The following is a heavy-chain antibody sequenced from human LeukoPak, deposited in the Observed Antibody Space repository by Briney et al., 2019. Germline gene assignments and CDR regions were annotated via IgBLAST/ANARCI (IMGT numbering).Heavy chain of an antibody. CDR2: MNPNSGNT. CDR3: ARGNFYDNKGYSPELRY. V-gene: IGHV1-8*02. J-gene: IGHJ4*02. D-gene: IGHD3-10*01. CDR1: GYTFTSYG. Sequence: ASVKVSCKASGYTFTSYGISWVRQATGQGLEWMGWMNPNSGNTGYAQKFQGRVTMTRNTSISTAYTELSSLRSEDTAVYYCARGNFYDNKGYSPELRYWGQGTLVTVSS.